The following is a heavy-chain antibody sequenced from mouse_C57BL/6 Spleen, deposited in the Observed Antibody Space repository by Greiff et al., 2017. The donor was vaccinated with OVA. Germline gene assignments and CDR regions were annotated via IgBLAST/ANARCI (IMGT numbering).Heavy chain of an antibody. V-gene: IGHV1-55*01. D-gene: IGHD1-1*01. CDR3: ARRDGSSYGWYFDV. CDR2: IYPGSGST. Sequence: QVQLQQPGAELVKPGASVKMSCKASGYTFTSYWITWVKQRPGQGLEWIGDIYPGSGSTNYNEKFKSKATLTVDTSSSTAYMQLSSLTSEDSAVYDCARRDGSSYGWYFDVWGTGTTVTVSS. CDR1: GYTFTSYW. J-gene: IGHJ1*03.